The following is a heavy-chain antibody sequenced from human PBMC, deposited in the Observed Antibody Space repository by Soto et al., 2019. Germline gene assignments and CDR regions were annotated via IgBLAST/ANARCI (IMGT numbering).Heavy chain of an antibody. CDR3: TRARYGGYGFDD. Sequence: ASVKVSCKASGYTFTSNDIHWVRQATGQGPELMGWMNPNSGNAGYTQEFQGRVTMTRDNSISTAYMELSSLSSEDTAIHYCTRARYGGYGFDDWGQGTLVTVSS. CDR1: GYTFTSND. D-gene: IGHD5-12*01. CDR2: MNPNSGNA. V-gene: IGHV1-8*02. J-gene: IGHJ4*02.